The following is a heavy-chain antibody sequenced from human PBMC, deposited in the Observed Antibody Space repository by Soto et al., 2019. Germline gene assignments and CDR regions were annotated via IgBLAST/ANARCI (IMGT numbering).Heavy chain of an antibody. V-gene: IGHV3-21*01. CDR2: ISSRSIYI. CDR1: GFTFNTYT. CDR3: EREEVSRPNTYHGLDV. J-gene: IGHJ6*02. Sequence: EVQLVESGGGLVKPGGSLRLSCAASGFTFNTYTMNWVRQAPGKGLEWVSSISSRSIYIYSADSVTGRFTISRDDARNSLYLQMNSLRAEDTAVYYCEREEVSRPNTYHGLDVWGQGTTVTVSS.